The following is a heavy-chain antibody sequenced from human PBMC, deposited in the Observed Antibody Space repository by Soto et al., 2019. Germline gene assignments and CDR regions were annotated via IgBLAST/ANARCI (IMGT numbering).Heavy chain of an antibody. CDR2: INHSGST. V-gene: IGHV4-34*01. Sequence: SETLSLTCPVCGESFSRYYSNWKRQPPGKGLEWIGEINHSGSTNYNPSLKSRVTISVDTSKNQFSLKLSSVTAADTAVYYCARGPISPGREFYFDYWGQGTLVTVSS. D-gene: IGHD3-10*01. J-gene: IGHJ4*02. CDR1: GESFSRYY. CDR3: ARGPISPGREFYFDY.